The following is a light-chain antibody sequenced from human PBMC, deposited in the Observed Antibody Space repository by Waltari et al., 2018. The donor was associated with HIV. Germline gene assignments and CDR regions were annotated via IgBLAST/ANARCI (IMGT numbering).Light chain of an antibody. V-gene: IGKV3-11*01. CDR2: DST. J-gene: IGKJ4*01. CDR1: QSVSNY. Sequence: EIVLTQSPATLSLCPGDRAILPCRASQSVSNYLAWYQQKPGQAPRLLIYDSTHRATGIPARFSGSGSTTDFTLTISSLEPEDFGVYYCQQRHDWPPLTFGGGTKVEI. CDR3: QQRHDWPPLT.